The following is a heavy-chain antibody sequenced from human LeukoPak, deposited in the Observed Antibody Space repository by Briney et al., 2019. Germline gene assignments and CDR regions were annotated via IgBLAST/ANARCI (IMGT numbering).Heavy chain of an antibody. Sequence: PSETLSLTCAVYGGSFSGYYWSWIRQPPGKGLEWIGEINHSGSTNYNPSLKSRVTISVDTSKNQFSLKLSSVTAADPAVYYLATGGGYEERFDYWGQGTLVTVSS. CDR2: INHSGST. D-gene: IGHD3-16*01. J-gene: IGHJ4*02. V-gene: IGHV4-34*09. CDR3: ATGGGYEERFDY. CDR1: GGSFSGYY.